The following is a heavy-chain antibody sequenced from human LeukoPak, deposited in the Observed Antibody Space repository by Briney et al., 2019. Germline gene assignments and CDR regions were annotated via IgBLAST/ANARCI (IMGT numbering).Heavy chain of an antibody. V-gene: IGHV1-2*02. J-gene: IGHJ4*02. CDR3: ARELKPVAGTRAFGH. Sequence: GASVKVSCKASGYTFTGYFMHWVRHAPGQGLEWMGWINPNSGGTNYAQKFQGRVTMTRDTSISTAYMELSRLRSDDTAVYYCARELKPVAGTRAFGHWGQGTLVTVSS. CDR1: GYTFTGYF. CDR2: INPNSGGT. D-gene: IGHD6-19*01.